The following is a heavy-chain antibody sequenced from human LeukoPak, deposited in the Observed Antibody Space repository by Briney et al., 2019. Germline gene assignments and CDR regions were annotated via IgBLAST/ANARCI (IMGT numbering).Heavy chain of an antibody. V-gene: IGHV3-23*01. CDR3: AKPHSSSSGVDY. J-gene: IGHJ4*02. CDR2: ISGSGGST. Sequence: GGSLRLSCAASGFTSSSYAMSWVRQAPGKGLEWVSAISGSGGSTYYADSVKGRFTISRDNSKNTLYLQMNSLRAEDTAVYYCAKPHSSSSGVDYWGQGTLVTVSS. D-gene: IGHD6-6*01. CDR1: GFTSSSYA.